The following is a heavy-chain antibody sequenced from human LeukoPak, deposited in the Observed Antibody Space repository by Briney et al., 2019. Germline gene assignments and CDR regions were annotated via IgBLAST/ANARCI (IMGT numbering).Heavy chain of an antibody. J-gene: IGHJ4*02. CDR2: IYSGGST. CDR3: ARGEMAPLYYFDY. Sequence: PGGSLRLSCAASGFTVSSNYMSWVRQAPGKGLEWVSVIYSGGSTYYADSVKGRFTISRDNSKSTLYLQMNSLRAEDTAVYYCARGEMAPLYYFDYWGQGTLVTVSS. CDR1: GFTVSSNY. V-gene: IGHV3-66*01. D-gene: IGHD5-24*01.